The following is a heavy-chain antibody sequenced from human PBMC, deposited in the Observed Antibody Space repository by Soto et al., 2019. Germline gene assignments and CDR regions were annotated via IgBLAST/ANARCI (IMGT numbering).Heavy chain of an antibody. CDR1: GFIFSNYA. D-gene: IGHD6-13*01. V-gene: IGHV3-23*01. CDR2: ISTSGGTT. CDR3: ARDLGSWYGRFDP. J-gene: IGHJ5*02. Sequence: GGSLRLSCAASGFIFSNYAMSWVRQAPGKGLEWVSVISTSGGTTLYADTVKGRFTISRDNPKNTLYLQMNSLRADDTAVYYCARDLGSWYGRFDPWGQGTLVTVSS.